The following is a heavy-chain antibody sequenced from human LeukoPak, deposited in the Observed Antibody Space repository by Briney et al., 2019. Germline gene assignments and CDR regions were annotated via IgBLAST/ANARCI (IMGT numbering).Heavy chain of an antibody. D-gene: IGHD3-10*01. CDR1: GGSISSYY. J-gene: IGHJ5*01. CDR3: ARSRQASGLFNS. V-gene: IGHV4-59*12. Sequence: SETLSLTCTVSGGSISSYYWSWIRQPPGKGLEWIGYIYYSGSTNYNPSLKSRFTISVDRPKNQFFLNVTSLTAADTAVYYCARSRQASGLFNSWGQGTLVVVSS. CDR2: IYYSGST.